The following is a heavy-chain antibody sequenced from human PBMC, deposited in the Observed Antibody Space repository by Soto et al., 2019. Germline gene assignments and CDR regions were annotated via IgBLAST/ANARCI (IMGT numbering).Heavy chain of an antibody. CDR1: GFDFNTSG. Sequence: QVQLVESGGGVVQPGRSLRVSCAASGFDFNTSGIHWVRQAPGKGLEWVAVIWYDGSNKYYADSVKGRFTISRDNSKNTVSLLMISLRAEDTAVYYCARTIWSYDSFDMWGQGTMVTVAS. J-gene: IGHJ3*02. D-gene: IGHD3-10*01. CDR2: IWYDGSNK. V-gene: IGHV3-33*01. CDR3: ARTIWSYDSFDM.